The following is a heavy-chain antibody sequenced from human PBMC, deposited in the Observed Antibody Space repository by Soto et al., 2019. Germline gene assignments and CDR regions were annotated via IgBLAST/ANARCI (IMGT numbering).Heavy chain of an antibody. Sequence: EVQLVESGGGLVQPGRSLRLSCAASGFTFDDYAMHWVRQAPGKGLEWVSGISWNSGSIGYADSVKGRFTISRDNAKNSLYLQMNSLRAEDTALYYCAKATHFGYYYYMDGWGKGTTVTVSS. D-gene: IGHD3-10*01. CDR3: AKATHFGYYYYMDG. V-gene: IGHV3-9*01. CDR2: ISWNSGSI. CDR1: GFTFDDYA. J-gene: IGHJ6*03.